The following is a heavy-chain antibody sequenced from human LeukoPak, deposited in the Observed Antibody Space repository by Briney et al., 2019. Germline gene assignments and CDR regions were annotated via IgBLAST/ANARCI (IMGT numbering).Heavy chain of an antibody. CDR3: ARAVATTLMNYFDY. J-gene: IGHJ4*02. CDR2: VIPIFGTA. Sequence: SVKVSCKASGGTFSSYAMTWVRQAPGQGLEWMGGVIPIFGTANYAQKFQGRVTITADESTSTAYMELSSLRSEDTAVYYCARAVATTLMNYFDYWGQGTLVTVSS. D-gene: IGHD5-12*01. CDR1: GGTFSSYA. V-gene: IGHV1-69*13.